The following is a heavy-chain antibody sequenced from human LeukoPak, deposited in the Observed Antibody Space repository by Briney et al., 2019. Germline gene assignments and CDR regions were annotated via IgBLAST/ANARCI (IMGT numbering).Heavy chain of an antibody. J-gene: IGHJ4*02. CDR1: GFTFSSYA. V-gene: IGHV3-21*01. CDR3: ARAAGTYDSSGYTYYFDY. D-gene: IGHD3-22*01. Sequence: GGSLRLSCAASGFTFSSYAMHWVRQAPGKGLEWVSSISSSSSYIYYADSVKGRFTISRDNAKNSLYLQMNSLRAEDTAVYYCARAAGTYDSSGYTYYFDYWGQGTLVTVSS. CDR2: ISSSSSYI.